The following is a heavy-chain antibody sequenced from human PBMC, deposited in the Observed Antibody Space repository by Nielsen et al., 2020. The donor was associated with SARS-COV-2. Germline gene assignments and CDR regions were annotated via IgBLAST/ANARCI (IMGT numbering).Heavy chain of an antibody. Sequence: GGSLRLSCAASGFTFSSYAMHWVRQAPGKGLEWVAVISYDGSNKYYADSVKGRFTISRDNSKNTLYLQMNSLRAEDTAVYYCARADYYGSGSYMPYYYGMDVWGQGTTVTVSS. D-gene: IGHD3-10*01. V-gene: IGHV3-30-3*01. J-gene: IGHJ6*02. CDR2: ISYDGSNK. CDR3: ARADYYGSGSYMPYYYGMDV. CDR1: GFTFSSYA.